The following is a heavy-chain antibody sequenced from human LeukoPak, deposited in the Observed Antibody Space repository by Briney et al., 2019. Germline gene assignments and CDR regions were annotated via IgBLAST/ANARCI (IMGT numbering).Heavy chain of an antibody. CDR1: GFTFSSYG. Sequence: GGSLRLSCAASGFTFSSYGQYWVRQAPAKGLQEVPFIRYDGSDKYYADSVNGRFTISRDNSKNTLYLQMDSLRAEDTAVYYCAKGQLGIQSSKWFDPWGQGTLVTVSS. CDR2: IRYDGSDK. V-gene: IGHV3-30*02. CDR3: AKGQLGIQSSKWFDP. D-gene: IGHD7-27*01. J-gene: IGHJ5*02.